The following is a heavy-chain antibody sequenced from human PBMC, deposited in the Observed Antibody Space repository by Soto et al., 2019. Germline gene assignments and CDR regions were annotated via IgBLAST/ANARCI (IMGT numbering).Heavy chain of an antibody. CDR2: ISGSGGRT. J-gene: IGHJ6*02. CDR1: GFTFSSYA. D-gene: IGHD6-19*01. V-gene: IGHV3-23*01. Sequence: GGSLRLSCAASGFTFSSYAMSWVRQAPGKGLEWVSAISGSGGRTYYADSVKGRFTISRDNSKNTLYLQMNSLRAEDTAVYYCAKDLGSSGWSYYYYGMDVWGQGTTVTVSS. CDR3: AKDLGSSGWSYYYYGMDV.